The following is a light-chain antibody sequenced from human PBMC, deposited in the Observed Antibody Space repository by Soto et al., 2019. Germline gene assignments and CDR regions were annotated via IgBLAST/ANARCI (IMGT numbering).Light chain of an antibody. CDR1: QGITNG. CDR3: QQYDNLFT. CDR2: GAS. J-gene: IGKJ3*01. Sequence: DIQMTQSPSSVSASVGDSVTMTCRASQGITNGLAWYQQKPGKAPKPLIYGASSLQSGVPSRFSGGGSGTEFILTITGLQTEDFATYYCQQYDNLFTFGPGTKVDIK. V-gene: IGKV1-12*01.